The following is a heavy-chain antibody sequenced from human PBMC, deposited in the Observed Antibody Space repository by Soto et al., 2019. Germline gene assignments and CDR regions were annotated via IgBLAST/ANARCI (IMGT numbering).Heavy chain of an antibody. J-gene: IGHJ6*02. CDR2: ISDIGST. V-gene: IGHV4-59*01. D-gene: IGHD3-10*01. CDR1: GGCITSYY. CDR3: ARSIPDSRGGGMDV. Sequence: SETLSLTCTVCGGCITSYYWTWIRQPPGQGLEWIGYISDIGSTSYNPSLTSRVTMLVDTSKKQFSLKLSSVTEADSAVYFCARSIPDSRGGGMDVWGQGATVTVSS.